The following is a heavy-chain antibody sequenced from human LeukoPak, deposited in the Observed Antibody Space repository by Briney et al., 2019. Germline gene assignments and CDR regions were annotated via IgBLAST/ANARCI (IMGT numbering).Heavy chain of an antibody. CDR1: GFTFSSYS. Sequence: GGSLRLSCAASGFTFSSYSMNWVRQAPGKGLEWVSYISSSSSTIYYADSVKGRFTISRDNAKNSLYLQMNSLRAEDTAVYYCASFGSQSDAFDIWGRGTMVTVSS. J-gene: IGHJ3*02. D-gene: IGHD3-10*01. CDR3: ASFGSQSDAFDI. CDR2: ISSSSSTI. V-gene: IGHV3-48*01.